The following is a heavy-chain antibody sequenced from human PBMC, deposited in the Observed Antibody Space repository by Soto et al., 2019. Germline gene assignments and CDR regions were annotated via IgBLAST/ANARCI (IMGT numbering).Heavy chain of an antibody. D-gene: IGHD2-15*01. V-gene: IGHV3-23*01. J-gene: IGHJ4*02. CDR3: APQKGWFQSFDY. CDR2: ISGSGGST. Sequence: GSLRLSCAASGFTVSSYVMSWVRQAPGKGLEWVSTISGSGGSTYYADSVKGRFTISRDNSKNTVYLQMNSLRAEDTAVYYCAPQKGWFQSFDYWGQGTLVTVSS. CDR1: GFTVSSYV.